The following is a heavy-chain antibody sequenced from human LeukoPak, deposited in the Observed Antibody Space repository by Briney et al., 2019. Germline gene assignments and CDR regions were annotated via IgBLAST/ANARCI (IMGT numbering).Heavy chain of an antibody. D-gene: IGHD5-24*01. CDR2: FDPEDGET. Sequence: EASVKVSCKVSGYTLTELSMHWVRQFPEKGLEWMGGFDPEDGETIYAQKFQGRVTITADESTSTAYMELSSLRSEDTAVYYCAGVKRPSRDGYKGAFDIWGQGTMVTVSS. CDR1: GYTLTELS. CDR3: AGVKRPSRDGYKGAFDI. J-gene: IGHJ3*02. V-gene: IGHV1-24*01.